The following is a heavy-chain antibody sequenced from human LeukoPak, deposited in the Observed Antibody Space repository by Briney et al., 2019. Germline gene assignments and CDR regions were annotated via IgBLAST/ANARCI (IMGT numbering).Heavy chain of an antibody. V-gene: IGHV3-21*01. CDR3: VRHQGSDAFHI. D-gene: IGHD3-10*01. Sequence: GGSLRLSCAASGFTFSNYNMNWVRQAPGKGLEWVSSISSSGTYIYYADSVKGRFTISRDNAKNSLNLQMNSLRAEDTAVYYCVRHQGSDAFHIWGQGTMVTVSS. CDR2: ISSSGTYI. CDR1: GFTFSNYN. J-gene: IGHJ3*02.